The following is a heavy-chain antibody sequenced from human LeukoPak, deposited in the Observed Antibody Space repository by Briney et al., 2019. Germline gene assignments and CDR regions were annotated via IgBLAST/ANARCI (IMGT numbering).Heavy chain of an antibody. V-gene: IGHV3-23*01. CDR2: ISGSGGST. J-gene: IGHJ5*02. Sequence: GASLRLSCEASGFTFSSYAMNWVRQAPGKGLEWVSGISGSGGSTYYADSVKGRFTISRDNSKNTLYLQMNSLRAEDTAVYYCAKENVVVVAPRNWFDPWGQGTLVTVSS. D-gene: IGHD2-15*01. CDR1: GFTFSSYA. CDR3: AKENVVVVAPRNWFDP.